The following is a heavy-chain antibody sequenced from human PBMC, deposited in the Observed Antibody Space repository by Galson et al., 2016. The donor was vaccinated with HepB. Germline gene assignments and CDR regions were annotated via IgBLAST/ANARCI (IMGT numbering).Heavy chain of an antibody. Sequence: SLRLSCASSGFTFRYYAMTWVRRAPGKGLEWVSDISGAGGTTHYADSVKGRFTISRDNSRDTLYQQMDRLRAADTAVYYCAKERGWYGGPNFGSWGQGTLVAVSS. CDR3: AKERGWYGGPNFGS. CDR1: GFTFRYYA. D-gene: IGHD2-15*01. J-gene: IGHJ4*02. CDR2: ISGAGGTT. V-gene: IGHV3-23*01.